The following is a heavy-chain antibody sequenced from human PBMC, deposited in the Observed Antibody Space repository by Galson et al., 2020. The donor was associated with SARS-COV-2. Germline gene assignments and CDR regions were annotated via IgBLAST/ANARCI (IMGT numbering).Heavy chain of an antibody. J-gene: IGHJ4*02. Sequence: SQTLSLTCTVSGYSISSGYYWGWIRQPPGKGLEWIGSIYHSGSTYYNPSLKSRVTISVDTSKNQFSLKLSSVTAADTAVYYCARDHVLRYFDWLFKRVQYFDYWGQGTLVTVSS. CDR2: IYHSGST. CDR1: GYSISSGYY. V-gene: IGHV4-38-2*02. CDR3: ARDHVLRYFDWLFKRVQYFDY. D-gene: IGHD3-9*01.